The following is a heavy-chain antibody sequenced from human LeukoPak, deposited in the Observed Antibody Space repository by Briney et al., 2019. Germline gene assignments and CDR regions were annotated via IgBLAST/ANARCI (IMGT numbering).Heavy chain of an antibody. J-gene: IGHJ3*02. CDR2: IIPLFGTP. V-gene: IGHV1-69*13. CDR3: AIRFPLVISDSGTDAFDI. Sequence: SVKVSCKASGGTLSTYIVTWVRQAPGHGLEWMGGIIPLFGTPNYAQRFQGRVTITADDVTSTAYIELSSLTSEDTAMYFCAIRFPLVISDSGTDAFDIWGQGTMVTVSS. CDR1: GGTLSTYI. D-gene: IGHD2/OR15-2a*01.